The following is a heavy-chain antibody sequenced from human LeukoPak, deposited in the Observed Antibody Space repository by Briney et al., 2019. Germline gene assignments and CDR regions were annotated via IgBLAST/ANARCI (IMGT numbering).Heavy chain of an antibody. J-gene: IGHJ3*01. CDR1: GFTFSGYS. CDR2: ISSSSSYI. CDR3: ARDQYYYGSGGV. D-gene: IGHD3-10*01. V-gene: IGHV3-21*01. Sequence: PGGSLRLSCAASGFTFSGYSMNWVRQAPGKGLEWASSISSSSSYIYYADSVKGRFTISRDNAKNSLYLQMNSLRAEDTAVYYCARDQYYYGSGGVWGQGTVVTVSS.